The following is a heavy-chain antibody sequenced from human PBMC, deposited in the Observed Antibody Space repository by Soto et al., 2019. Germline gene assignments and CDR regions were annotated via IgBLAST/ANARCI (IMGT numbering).Heavy chain of an antibody. V-gene: IGHV3-23*01. J-gene: IGHJ6*02. Sequence: HPGGSLRLSCAASGFTFSSYAMSWVRQSPGKGLEWVSAISGSGGSTYYADSVKGRFTISRDNSKNTLYLQMNSLRAEDTAVYYCAKWEIFVVVPAAIPNYYGMDVWGQGTTVTVSS. D-gene: IGHD2-2*01. CDR3: AKWEIFVVVPAAIPNYYGMDV. CDR2: ISGSGGST. CDR1: GFTFSSYA.